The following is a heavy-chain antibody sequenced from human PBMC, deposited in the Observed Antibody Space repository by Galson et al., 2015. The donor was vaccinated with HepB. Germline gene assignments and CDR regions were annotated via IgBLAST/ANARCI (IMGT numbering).Heavy chain of an antibody. CDR3: TRFVAAAGKGSGVY. D-gene: IGHD6-13*01. Sequence: SLRLSCAASGFTFGDYAMSWFRQAPGKGLEWVGFIRSKAYGGTTEYAASVKGRFTISRDDSKSIAYLQMNSLKTEDTAVYYCTRFVAAAGKGSGVYWGQGTLVTVSS. CDR2: IRSKAYGGTT. J-gene: IGHJ4*02. V-gene: IGHV3-49*03. CDR1: GFTFGDYA.